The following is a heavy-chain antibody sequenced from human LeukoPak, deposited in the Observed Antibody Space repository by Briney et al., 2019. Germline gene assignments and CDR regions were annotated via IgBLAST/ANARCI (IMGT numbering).Heavy chain of an antibody. CDR3: AKGYCSSTSCYTGWFDP. CDR1: GFTFGSYG. D-gene: IGHD2-2*02. CDR2: ISYDGSNK. J-gene: IGHJ5*02. Sequence: GGSLRLSCAASGFTFGSYGMHWVRQAPGKGLEWVAVISYDGSNKYYADSVKGRFTISRDNSKNTLYLQMNSLRAEDTAVYYCAKGYCSSTSCYTGWFDPWGQGTLVTVSS. V-gene: IGHV3-30*18.